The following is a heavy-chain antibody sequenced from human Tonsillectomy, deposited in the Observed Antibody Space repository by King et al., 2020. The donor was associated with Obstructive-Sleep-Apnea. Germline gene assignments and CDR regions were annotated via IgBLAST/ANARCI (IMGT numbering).Heavy chain of an antibody. V-gene: IGHV3-30*02. CDR1: GFTFSIYS. CDR2: ILYDESIK. D-gene: IGHD2-2*01. J-gene: IGHJ4*02. Sequence: VQLVQSGGGVVQPVGSLRLSCAAAGFTFSIYSMLCVRQAPGKGLEWLDFILYDESIKYYADFMKGRFTISRDNSKNTLYLQMNSLRAEDTALYYCAKDRQGYQVSDYWGQGTLVTVSS. CDR3: AKDRQGYQVSDY.